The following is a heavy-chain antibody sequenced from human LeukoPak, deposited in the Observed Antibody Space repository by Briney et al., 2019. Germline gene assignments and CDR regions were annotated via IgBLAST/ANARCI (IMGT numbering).Heavy chain of an antibody. J-gene: IGHJ4*02. V-gene: IGHV3-73*01. CDR1: GFTVSSNY. CDR3: TGDVGATD. CDR2: IRSKANSYAT. Sequence: GGSLRLSCAASGFTVSSNYMSWVRQAPGKGLEWVGRIRSKANSYATAYAASVKGRFTISRDDSKNTAYLQMNSLKTEDTAVYYCTGDVGATDWGQGTLVTVSS. D-gene: IGHD1-26*01.